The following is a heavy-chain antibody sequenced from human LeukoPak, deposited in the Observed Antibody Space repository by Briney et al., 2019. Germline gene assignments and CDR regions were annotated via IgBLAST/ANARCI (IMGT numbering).Heavy chain of an antibody. J-gene: IGHJ4*02. Sequence: SETLSLTCAVYGGSFDDYYSSWIRQPPGKGLEWIGEIHPSGIFYYNSSLMSRVTISIDTSKSQFSLRLTSVTAADTGFYYCARGRDRSKAGDHWGQGSLVTVSS. CDR1: GGSFDDYY. CDR2: IHPSGIF. CDR3: ARGRDRSKAGDH. V-gene: IGHV4-34*01. D-gene: IGHD5-24*01.